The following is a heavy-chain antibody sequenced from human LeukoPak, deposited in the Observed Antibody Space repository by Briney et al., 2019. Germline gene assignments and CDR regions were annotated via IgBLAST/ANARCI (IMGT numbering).Heavy chain of an antibody. CDR1: GFTFSDYY. D-gene: IGHD6-13*01. CDR3: ARDFGPLGSWSIDY. CDR2: ISSSNRYT. V-gene: IGHV3-11*06. Sequence: GGSLRLSCAASGFTFSDYYMSWMRPAPGKELEWGSYISSSNRYTNYADSVKGRFTISRANAKNSLYLQMNSLRDEDSAVYYCARDFGPLGSWSIDYWGQGTLVTVSS. J-gene: IGHJ4*02.